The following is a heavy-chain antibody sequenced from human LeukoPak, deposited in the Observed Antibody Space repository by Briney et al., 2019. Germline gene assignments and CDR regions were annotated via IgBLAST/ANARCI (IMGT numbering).Heavy chain of an antibody. CDR1: GITFSDYY. CDR2: IKQDGSEK. D-gene: IGHD3-22*01. CDR3: ARDCYDSSGYYGPWARNYYYGMDV. Sequence: PGGSLRLSCAASGITFSDYYMSWVRQAPGKGLEWVANIKQDGSEKYYVDSVKGRFTISRDNAKNSLYLQMNSLRAEDTAVYYCARDCYDSSGYYGPWARNYYYGMDVWGQGTTVTVSS. V-gene: IGHV3-7*01. J-gene: IGHJ6*02.